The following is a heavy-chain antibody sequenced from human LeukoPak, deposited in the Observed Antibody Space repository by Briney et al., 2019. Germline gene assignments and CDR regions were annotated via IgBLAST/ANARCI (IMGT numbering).Heavy chain of an antibody. D-gene: IGHD6-6*01. CDR3: ARDLRSSSSSGINYYGMDV. J-gene: IGHJ6*02. CDR1: GGSISRSGYY. CDR2: IYYSGST. Sequence: SETLSLTCTVSGGSISRSGYYWSWIRQHPGKGLEWIGYIYYSGSTYYNPSLKSRVTISVDTSKNQFSLKLSSVTAADTGVYYCARDLRSSSSSGINYYGMDVWGQGTTVTVSS. V-gene: IGHV4-31*03.